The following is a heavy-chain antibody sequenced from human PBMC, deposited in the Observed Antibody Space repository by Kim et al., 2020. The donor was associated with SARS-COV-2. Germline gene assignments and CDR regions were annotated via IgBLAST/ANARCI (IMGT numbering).Heavy chain of an antibody. V-gene: IGHV3-64*01. CDR2: ISSNGGST. Sequence: GGSLRLSCAASGFTFSSYAMHWVRQAPGKGLEYVSAISSNGGSTYYANSVKGRFTISRDNSKNTLYLQMGSLRAEDMAVYYCARGIGGQYYYYGMDVWG. J-gene: IGHJ6*02. CDR1: GFTFSSYA. CDR3: ARGIGGQYYYYGMDV.